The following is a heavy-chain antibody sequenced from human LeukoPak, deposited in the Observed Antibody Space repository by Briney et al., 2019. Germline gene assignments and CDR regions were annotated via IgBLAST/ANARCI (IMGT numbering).Heavy chain of an antibody. D-gene: IGHD6-19*01. V-gene: IGHV1-8*01. CDR1: GYTFTSYD. J-gene: IGHJ6*02. CDR2: MNPNSGNT. Sequence: ASVTVSCKASGYTFTSYDINWVRQATGQGLEWMGWMNPNSGNTGYAQKFQGRVTMTRNTSISTAYMELSSLRSEYTAVYYCARERIAVAGPYYYYYGMDVWGQGTTVTVSS. CDR3: ARERIAVAGPYYYYYGMDV.